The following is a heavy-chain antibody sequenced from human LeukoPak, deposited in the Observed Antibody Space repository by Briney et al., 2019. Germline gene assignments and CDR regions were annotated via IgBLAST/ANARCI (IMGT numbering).Heavy chain of an antibody. D-gene: IGHD1-1*01. CDR2: ISSSGSTI. CDR1: GFTFSSYE. Sequence: PGGSLRLSCAASGFTFSSYEMNWVRQAPGKGLERVSYISSSGSTIYYADSVKGRFTISRDNAKNSLYLQMNSLRAEDTAVYYCARGSTTGTFDYWGQGTLVTVSS. J-gene: IGHJ4*02. V-gene: IGHV3-48*03. CDR3: ARGSTTGTFDY.